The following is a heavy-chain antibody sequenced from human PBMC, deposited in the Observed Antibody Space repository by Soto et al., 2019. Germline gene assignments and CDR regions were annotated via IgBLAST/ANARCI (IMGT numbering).Heavy chain of an antibody. V-gene: IGHV2-70*01. CDR2: SDWEEEK. CDR3: TRSNNWNYEYYFDY. Sequence: GSGPTLVNPKQTLILTCAFSGFSLSRKGMSVSWIRQPTGKALEFLALSDWEEEKVYSTSLRTRLTVSKDTSKSQVVLTLTNVDPVDTATYYYTRSNNWNYEYYFDYWGQGTLVTVSS. CDR1: GFSLSRKGMS. J-gene: IGHJ4*02. D-gene: IGHD1-7*01.